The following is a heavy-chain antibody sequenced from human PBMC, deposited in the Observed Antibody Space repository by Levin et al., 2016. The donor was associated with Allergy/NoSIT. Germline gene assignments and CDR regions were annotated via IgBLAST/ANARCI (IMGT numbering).Heavy chain of an antibody. J-gene: IGHJ4*02. CDR2: ISGSGATT. D-gene: IGHD1-26*01. V-gene: IGHV3-23*01. CDR3: AKRDGVGATPSFDY. Sequence: GGSLRLSCAASGFTFSTYAMSWVRQAPGKGLEWVSVISGSGATTYYADSVKGRSTISRDNSKNTLYLRMNSLRAEDTAIYYCAKRDGVGATPSFDYWGQGTLVTVSS. CDR1: GFTFSTYA.